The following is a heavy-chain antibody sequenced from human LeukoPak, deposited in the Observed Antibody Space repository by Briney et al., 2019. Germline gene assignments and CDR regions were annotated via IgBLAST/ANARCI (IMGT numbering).Heavy chain of an antibody. Sequence: PSETLSLTCTVSGDSISSRSYYWGWIRQPPGKGLEWIGSIYYSEGTYYNPSLKSRVTISIDTSKNQFSLKLNSVTAADTAVYHCARDRYCSGRSCYGPPDYWGQGVLVTVSS. V-gene: IGHV4-39*07. J-gene: IGHJ4*02. CDR3: ARDRYCSGRSCYGPPDY. D-gene: IGHD2-15*01. CDR2: IYYSEGT. CDR1: GDSISSRSYY.